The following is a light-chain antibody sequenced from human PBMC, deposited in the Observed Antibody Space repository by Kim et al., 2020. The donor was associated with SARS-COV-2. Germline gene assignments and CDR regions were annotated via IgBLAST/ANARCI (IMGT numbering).Light chain of an antibody. V-gene: IGKV3-20*01. Sequence: IELTQSPGTLSLSPGERATLSCRVSQSVDSRYLSWYQHRPGQAPRLLIYGAFSRATGVPDRFSGSGSGTDFTLTISRLEPEDFALYYCQHYGSWTFGQGTKVDIK. CDR2: GAF. CDR3: QHYGSWT. CDR1: QSVDSRY. J-gene: IGKJ1*01.